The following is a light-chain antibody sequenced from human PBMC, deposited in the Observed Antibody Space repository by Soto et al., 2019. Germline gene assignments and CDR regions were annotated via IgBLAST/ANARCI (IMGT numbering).Light chain of an antibody. CDR1: KAIGSS. CDR3: QQLISYPLT. Sequence: IQLTQSPSSLSASVGDSVTITCRASKAIGSSFAWYQQKPGKVPKVLIYGASTLQNGVPSRFSGSGSGTDFTLTISSLQPEDFATSSCQQLISYPLTLGVGTQLDI. J-gene: IGKJ4*01. CDR2: GAS. V-gene: IGKV1-9*01.